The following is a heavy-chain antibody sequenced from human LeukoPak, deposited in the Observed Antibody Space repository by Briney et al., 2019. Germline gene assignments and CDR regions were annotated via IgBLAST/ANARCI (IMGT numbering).Heavy chain of an antibody. J-gene: IGHJ6*02. CDR3: ARGPIAAAGYYYYYYGMDV. D-gene: IGHD6-13*01. CDR1: GDSVSSNSAA. Sequence: SQTLSLTCAISGDSVSSNSAAWNWIRQSPSRGLEWLGRTYYRSKWYNDYALSVKSRITINPDTSKNQFSLQLNSVTPEDTAVYYCARGPIAAAGYYYYYYGMDVWGHGTTVTVSS. V-gene: IGHV6-1*01. CDR2: TYYRSKWYN.